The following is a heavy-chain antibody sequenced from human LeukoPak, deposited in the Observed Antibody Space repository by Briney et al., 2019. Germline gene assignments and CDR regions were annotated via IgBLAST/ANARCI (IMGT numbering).Heavy chain of an antibody. D-gene: IGHD6-13*01. Sequence: ASVKVSCKASGYTFTGYYTHWVRQAPGQGLEWMGWINPNSGGTNYAQKFQGRVTMTRDTSISTAYMELSRLRSDDTAVYYCARDPQLVQSPYYFDYWGQGTLVTVSS. CDR1: GYTFTGYY. CDR3: ARDPQLVQSPYYFDY. J-gene: IGHJ4*02. CDR2: INPNSGGT. V-gene: IGHV1-2*02.